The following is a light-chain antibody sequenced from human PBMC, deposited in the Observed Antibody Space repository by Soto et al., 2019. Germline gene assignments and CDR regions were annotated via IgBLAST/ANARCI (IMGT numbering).Light chain of an antibody. V-gene: IGKV4-1*01. CDR3: QQYYGTPYT. Sequence: DIVMTQSPDSLAVSPGERATINCKSSQSLLYSSNNKNYLAWYQQKPGQPPKLLIYWASTRESGVPDRFSGSGSGTDFTLTISSLQAVDVAVYYCQQYYGTPYTFGQGTKLEIK. CDR1: QSLLYSSNNKNY. J-gene: IGKJ2*01. CDR2: WAS.